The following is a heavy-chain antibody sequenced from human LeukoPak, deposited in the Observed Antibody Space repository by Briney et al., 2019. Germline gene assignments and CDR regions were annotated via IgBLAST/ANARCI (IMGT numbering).Heavy chain of an antibody. CDR2: ISPGEGI. J-gene: IGHJ4*02. CDR3: ARGLDHSKTGY. Sequence: PSETLSLTCGVYSESFSGGYWSWIRQPPGKGLEWLGEISPGEGIHYNPSLKSRVTISVDTSKNQFSLELTSVTAADTAVYYCARGLDHSKTGYWGQGTLDTVSS. D-gene: IGHD4-11*01. V-gene: IGHV4-34*01. CDR1: SESFSGGY.